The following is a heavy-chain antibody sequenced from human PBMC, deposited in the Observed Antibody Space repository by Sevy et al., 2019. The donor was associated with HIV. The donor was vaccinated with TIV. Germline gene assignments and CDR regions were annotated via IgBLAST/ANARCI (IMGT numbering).Heavy chain of an antibody. CDR3: ARVGCPNGVCYHYYYSFMDV. J-gene: IGHJ6*03. CDR1: GFTLDDYG. Sequence: GGFLRLSCAASGFTLDDYGMSWVRQAPGKGLEWVSGINWNSGSIGYPDSVKGRFTISRDNAKNSLYLQMKNLRAEDTALYYCARVGCPNGVCYHYYYSFMDVWGTGTTVTVSS. CDR2: INWNSGSI. D-gene: IGHD2-8*01. V-gene: IGHV3-20*04.